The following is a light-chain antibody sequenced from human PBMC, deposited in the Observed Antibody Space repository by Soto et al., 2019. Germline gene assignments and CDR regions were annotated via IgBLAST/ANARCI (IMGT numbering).Light chain of an antibody. Sequence: EIQRTQSPSTLSAAVGDSVTITCRASQNIRNLLAWYQQKPGKAPKPLIYDASTLKTGVPSRFSGIGSGSEFNFTITGMQPDDFATYFCQQYNTYATFGQGTRLEIK. CDR2: DAS. V-gene: IGKV1-5*01. CDR3: QQYNTYAT. J-gene: IGKJ5*01. CDR1: QNIRNL.